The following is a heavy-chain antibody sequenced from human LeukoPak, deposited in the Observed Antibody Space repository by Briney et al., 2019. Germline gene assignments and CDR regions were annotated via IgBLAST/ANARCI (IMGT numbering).Heavy chain of an antibody. CDR3: ATVGSAPIAAAGTYWFDP. D-gene: IGHD6-13*01. J-gene: IGHJ5*02. CDR2: FDPEDGET. V-gene: IGHV1-24*01. CDR1: GYTLTELS. Sequence: ASVKVSCTVSGYTLTELSMHWVRQAPGKGLEWMGGFDPEDGETIYAQKFQGRVTMTEDTSTDTAYMELSSLRSGDTAVYYCATVGSAPIAAAGTYWFDPWGQGTLVTVSS.